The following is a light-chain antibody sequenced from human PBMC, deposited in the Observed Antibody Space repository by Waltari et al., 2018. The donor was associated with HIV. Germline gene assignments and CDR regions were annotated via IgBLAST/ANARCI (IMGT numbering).Light chain of an antibody. V-gene: IGKV1-39*01. CDR1: QNINNY. J-gene: IGKJ2*02. CDR3: HQSYTTPRT. Sequence: DIEMAQSPSSLSASVGDRVMVACRSSQNINNYLNWYQQKPGEAPKLLISASSSSHSGVPSRFSGSGFGTHFILTINNVQPEDVATYFCHQSYTTPRTFGQGTKLEI. CDR2: ASS.